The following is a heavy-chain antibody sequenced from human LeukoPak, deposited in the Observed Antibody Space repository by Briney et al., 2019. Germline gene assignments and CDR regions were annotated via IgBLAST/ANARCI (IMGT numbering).Heavy chain of an antibody. V-gene: IGHV4-34*01. J-gene: IGHJ4*02. CDR1: GFTLSSCS. Sequence: GSLRLSCAASGFTLSSCSMSWVRQPPGKGLEWIGEINHSGSTNYNPSLKSRVTISVDTSKNQFSLKLSSVTAADTAVYYCARGRRQLYGSGYSYGFYYFDYWGQGTLVTVSS. D-gene: IGHD5-18*01. CDR3: ARGRRQLYGSGYSYGFYYFDY. CDR2: INHSGST.